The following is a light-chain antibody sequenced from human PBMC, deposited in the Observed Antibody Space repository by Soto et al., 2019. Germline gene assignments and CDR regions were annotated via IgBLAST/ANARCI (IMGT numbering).Light chain of an antibody. CDR3: QQSYSTPWT. J-gene: IGKJ1*01. CDR2: STS. CDR1: QSISYY. Sequence: DIQMTQSPSSLSACVGDRVTITCRASQSISYYLNWYQQKQGRAPRLLIYSTSTLQSGVPSKFSGSASGTDFTLTISSLQPEDFATYYCQQSYSTPWTFGQGTKVEIK. V-gene: IGKV1-39*01.